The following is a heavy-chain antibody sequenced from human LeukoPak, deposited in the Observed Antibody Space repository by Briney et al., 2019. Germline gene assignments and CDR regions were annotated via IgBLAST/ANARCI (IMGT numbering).Heavy chain of an antibody. CDR1: GFTFSNAW. V-gene: IGHV3-15*01. D-gene: IGHD3-10*01. CDR3: TTVSRMVRGAVRIDY. CDR2: IKSKTDGGTT. Sequence: GGSLRLSCAASGFTFSNAWMSWVRQAPGKGLEWVGRIKSKTDGGTTDYAAPVKGRFTISRDDSKNTLYLQMNSLKTEDTAVYYCTTVSRMVRGAVRIDYWGQGTLVTVSS. J-gene: IGHJ4*02.